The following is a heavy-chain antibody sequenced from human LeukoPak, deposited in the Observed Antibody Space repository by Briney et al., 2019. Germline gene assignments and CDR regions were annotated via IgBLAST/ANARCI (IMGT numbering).Heavy chain of an antibody. Sequence: GGSLRLSCTTSGFNFNIYWMHWVRHGPGPGLVWVSRVNNDGSDAAYADSERDRFTVYRDNDKKMVYLQTGRLRVDDTAVYYCTRSMPYNDYWGQGTQVIVSS. V-gene: IGHV3-74*01. CDR1: GFNFNIYW. J-gene: IGHJ4*02. CDR3: TRSMPYNDY. CDR2: VNNDGSDA. D-gene: IGHD1-14*01.